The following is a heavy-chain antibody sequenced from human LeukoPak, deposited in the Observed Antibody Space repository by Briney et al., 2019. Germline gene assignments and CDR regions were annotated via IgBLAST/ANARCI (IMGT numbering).Heavy chain of an antibody. V-gene: IGHV4-34*01. D-gene: IGHD6-19*01. CDR3: ARLSQRPYSSGWNFYYYYYYMDV. CDR1: GGSFSGYY. Sequence: SETLSLTCAVYGGSFSGYYWSWIRQPPGKGLEWIGEINHSGSTNYNPSLKSRFTISVATSKNQFSLKLSSVTAADTAVYYCARLSQRPYSSGWNFYYYYYYMDVWGKGTTVTVSS. J-gene: IGHJ6*03. CDR2: INHSGST.